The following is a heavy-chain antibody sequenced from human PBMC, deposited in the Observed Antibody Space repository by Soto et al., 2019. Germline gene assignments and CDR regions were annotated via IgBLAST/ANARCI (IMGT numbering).Heavy chain of an antibody. CDR2: IYTSGST. V-gene: IGHV4-4*07. Sequence: SETLSLTCTVSGGSISSYYWSWIRQPAGKGLEWIGRIYTSGSTNYNPSLKSRVTMSVDTSKNQFSLKLSSVTAADTAVYYCARAHYDFWSGSSENYYYYGMDVWGQGTTVTSP. CDR1: GGSISSYY. D-gene: IGHD3-3*01. J-gene: IGHJ6*02. CDR3: ARAHYDFWSGSSENYYYYGMDV.